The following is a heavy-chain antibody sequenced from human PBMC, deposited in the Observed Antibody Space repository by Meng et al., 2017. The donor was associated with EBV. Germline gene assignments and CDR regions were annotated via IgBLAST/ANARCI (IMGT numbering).Heavy chain of an antibody. D-gene: IGHD6-13*01. Sequence: QVVLVRSGVEVKDAGSVVKVYCQASGGSFSSYGISWVREAPGQGLEWMGGIIPIFGTENYAQKFQGRVTITADKSTSTAYMELSRLRSEDTAVYYCARAEIAAAGRLDYWGQGTLVTVSS. CDR3: ARAEIAAAGRLDY. CDR2: IIPIFGTE. V-gene: IGHV1-69*06. J-gene: IGHJ4*02. CDR1: GGSFSSYG.